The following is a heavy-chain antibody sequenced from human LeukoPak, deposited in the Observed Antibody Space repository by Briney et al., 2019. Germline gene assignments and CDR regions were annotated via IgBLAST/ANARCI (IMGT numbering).Heavy chain of an antibody. D-gene: IGHD6-19*01. V-gene: IGHV3-7*01. J-gene: IGHJ4*02. CDR1: GFTFSSYW. Sequence: PGGSLRLSCAASGFTFSSYWMSWVRQAPGKGLEWVANIKQDGSEKYYVDSVKGRFTISRDNAKNSLYLQMNSLRAEDTAVYYCASRVTIAVAGTSDYWGQGTLVTVSS. CDR3: ASRVTIAVAGTSDY. CDR2: IKQDGSEK.